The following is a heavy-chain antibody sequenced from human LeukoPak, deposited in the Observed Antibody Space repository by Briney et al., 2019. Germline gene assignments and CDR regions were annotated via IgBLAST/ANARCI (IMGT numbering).Heavy chain of an antibody. CDR1: GFTFTSSA. V-gene: IGHV1-58*02. J-gene: IGHJ4*02. CDR2: IVVVSGNT. Sequence: SVKVSCKASGFTFTSSAMQWVRQARGQRLEWIGWIVVVSGNTNYAQKFQERVTITRDMSTSTAYMELTSLRSEDTAVYYCAADLNYYDSSGSGDYWGQGTLVTVSS. CDR3: AADLNYYDSSGSGDY. D-gene: IGHD3-22*01.